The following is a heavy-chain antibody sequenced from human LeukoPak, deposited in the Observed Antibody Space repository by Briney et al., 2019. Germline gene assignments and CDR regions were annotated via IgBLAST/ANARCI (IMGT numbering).Heavy chain of an antibody. CDR3: ARGARVRGVIIWGDYFDY. J-gene: IGHJ4*02. CDR1: GYTFTGYY. CDR2: INPNSGGT. V-gene: IGHV1-2*02. D-gene: IGHD3-10*01. Sequence: GASVKVSCKASGYTFTGYYMHWVRQAPGQGLEWMGWINPNSGGTNYAQKFQGRVTMTRDTSISTAYMELSRLRSDDTAVYYCARGARVRGVIIWGDYFDYWGQGTLVTVSS.